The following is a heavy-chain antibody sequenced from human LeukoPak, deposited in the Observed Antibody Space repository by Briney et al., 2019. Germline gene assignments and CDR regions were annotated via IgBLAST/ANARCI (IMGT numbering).Heavy chain of an antibody. J-gene: IGHJ4*02. CDR1: GGSISSSNYY. CDR3: ATWANLNLN. CDR2: FYYSGST. V-gene: IGHV4-39*01. D-gene: IGHD1-14*01. Sequence: SETLSLTCTISGGSISSSNYYWGWIRHPPGKGLEWIGSFYYSGSTYYNPSLKSRATVSVDTSRTQFSLRRSSVTAADTALYYCATWANLNLNWGQGTLDTVSS.